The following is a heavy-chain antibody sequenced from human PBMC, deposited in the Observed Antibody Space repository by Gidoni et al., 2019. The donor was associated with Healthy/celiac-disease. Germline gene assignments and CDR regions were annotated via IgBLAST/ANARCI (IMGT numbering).Heavy chain of an antibody. Sequence: QVQLVQSGAEEKKPGSSVKVSCKASGGTFSSYAVSWVRQAPGQGLEWMGGIIPIFGTANYAQKFQGRVTITADESTSTAYMELSSLRSEDTAVYYCARAFAAAEYSYYDILTGYYTGQGSFDYWGQGTLVTVSS. CDR1: GGTFSSYA. V-gene: IGHV1-69*01. J-gene: IGHJ4*02. CDR2: IIPIFGTA. D-gene: IGHD3-9*01. CDR3: ARAFAAAEYSYYDILTGYYTGQGSFDY.